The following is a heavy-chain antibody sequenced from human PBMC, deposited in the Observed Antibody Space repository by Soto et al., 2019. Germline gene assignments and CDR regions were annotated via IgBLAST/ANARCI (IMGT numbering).Heavy chain of an antibody. D-gene: IGHD5-12*01. Sequence: SETLSLTCTVSGGSISGFYWSWIRQPPGKGLEWIGYIYYSGSTNYSPSLKSRVTISEDRSKNQFSLKLSSVTAADTAVYYCARGDSGYDHFDYWGQGPLVTVSS. V-gene: IGHV4-59*01. CDR2: IYYSGST. J-gene: IGHJ4*02. CDR3: ARGDSGYDHFDY. CDR1: GGSISGFY.